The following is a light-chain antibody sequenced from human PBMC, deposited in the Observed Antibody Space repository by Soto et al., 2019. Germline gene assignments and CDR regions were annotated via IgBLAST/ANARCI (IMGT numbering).Light chain of an antibody. CDR1: SSDVGSYNL. Sequence: QSVLTQPASVSGSPGQSITISCTGTSSDVGSYNLVSWYQQHPGKAPKLMIYEGSKRPSGVSNRCSGSKSGNTASLTISGLQAEDEADYYCCSYARSSTFWVFGGGTKLTVL. V-gene: IGLV2-23*03. CDR2: EGS. J-gene: IGLJ3*02. CDR3: CSYARSSTFWV.